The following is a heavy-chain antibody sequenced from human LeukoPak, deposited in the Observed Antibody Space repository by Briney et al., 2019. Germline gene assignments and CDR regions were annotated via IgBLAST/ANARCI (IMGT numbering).Heavy chain of an antibody. Sequence: GRSLRLSCAASGFIFNNYGMHWVRQAPGKGLEWVAVISYDGSNKYYVDSVKGRFTISRDNSKNTLYLQMNSLRAEDPAVYYCARHKATQYYYDSSGYPLDYWGQGAVVTVSS. CDR1: GFIFNNYG. V-gene: IGHV3-30*03. CDR2: ISYDGSNK. D-gene: IGHD3-22*01. J-gene: IGHJ4*02. CDR3: ARHKATQYYYDSSGYPLDY.